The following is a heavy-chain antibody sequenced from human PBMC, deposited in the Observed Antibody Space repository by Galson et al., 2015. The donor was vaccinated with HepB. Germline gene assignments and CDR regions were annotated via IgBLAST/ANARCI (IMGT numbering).Heavy chain of an antibody. CDR2: IYYSGST. V-gene: IGHV4-30-4*07. CDR3: ARVSHGDYSDSWFDP. Sequence: TLSLTCGVSGDSISRSAYSWSWIRQPPGKGLEWIGYIYYSGSTYYNPSLMSRVTISLDTSQKQFSLRLTSVTAADTAVYYCARVSHGDYSDSWFDPWGQGILVTVSS. D-gene: IGHD4-17*01. CDR1: GDSISRSAYS. J-gene: IGHJ5*02.